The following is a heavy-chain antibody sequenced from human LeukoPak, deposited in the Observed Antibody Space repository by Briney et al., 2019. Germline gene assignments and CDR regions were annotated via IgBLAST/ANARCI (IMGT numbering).Heavy chain of an antibody. CDR1: GGSFSGYY. CDR3: ARGIQRRYCSSTSCYKADPRGTFDP. V-gene: IGHV4-34*01. CDR2: INHSGST. D-gene: IGHD2-2*02. Sequence: SETLSLTCAVYGGSFSGYYWSWIRQPPGKGLEWIGEINHSGSTNYNPSPKSRVTISVDTSKSQFSLKLSSVTAADTAVYYCARGIQRRYCSSTSCYKADPRGTFDPWGQGTLVTVSS. J-gene: IGHJ5*02.